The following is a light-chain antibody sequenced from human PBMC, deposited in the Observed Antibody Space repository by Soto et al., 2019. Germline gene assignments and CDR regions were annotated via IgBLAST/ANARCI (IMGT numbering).Light chain of an antibody. V-gene: IGKV3-11*01. CDR1: QSVSSY. Sequence: EMVLTQSPATLSLSPGERATLSCRASQSVSSYLSCYQQKPVQAPRLLIYDASNRATVIPARFSGSGSGTDFTLTISSLEPEDFAVYYCQQRSNWPWTFGQGTKV. CDR3: QQRSNWPWT. J-gene: IGKJ1*01. CDR2: DAS.